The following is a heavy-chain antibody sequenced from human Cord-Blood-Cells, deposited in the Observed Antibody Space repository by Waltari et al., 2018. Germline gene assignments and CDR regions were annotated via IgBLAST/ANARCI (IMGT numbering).Heavy chain of an antibody. CDR1: GISLSTTGVG. J-gene: IGHJ4*02. CDR2: IYWNDDK. Sequence: QITLTASGPTLVKPTQTLTLTCTFSGISLSTTGVGVGWLRLPPVQALAWLALIYWNDDKRNSPSLKSRLTITKDTSKNQVVLTMTNMDPVDTATYYCAHFAPSYCSSTSCYYFDYWGQGTLVTVSS. CDR3: AHFAPSYCSSTSCYYFDY. D-gene: IGHD2-2*01. V-gene: IGHV2-5*01.